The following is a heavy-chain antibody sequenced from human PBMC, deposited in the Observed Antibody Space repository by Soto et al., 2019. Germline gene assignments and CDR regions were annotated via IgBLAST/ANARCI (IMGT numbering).Heavy chain of an antibody. CDR2: INHSGTL. Sequence: SETLSLTCAVSGGSFSGFYWTWIRQPPGEGLEWIGEINHSGTLNFNPSLRSRLTISLDSSKKHFSLKLTSLTAADAAVYYCARADRTLVTSYGLDVWGQGTTVTVSS. CDR1: GGSFSGFY. D-gene: IGHD2-21*02. J-gene: IGHJ6*02. CDR3: ARADRTLVTSYGLDV. V-gene: IGHV4-34*01.